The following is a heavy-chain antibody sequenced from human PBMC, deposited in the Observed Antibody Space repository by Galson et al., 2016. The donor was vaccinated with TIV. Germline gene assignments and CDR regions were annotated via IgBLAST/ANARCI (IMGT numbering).Heavy chain of an antibody. V-gene: IGHV5-51*03. CDR3: ASGTSSAVADY. Sequence: QSGAEVKKPGESLKVSCKGSGYRFTTYWIAWVRQMPGKGLEYMGIIFPGDSDTRYSKSFQGHVTISADKSITTAYLQWSSLKASDTAIYYCASGTSSAVADYWGQGTLVTVPS. CDR2: IFPGDSDT. J-gene: IGHJ4*02. D-gene: IGHD6-19*01. CDR1: GYRFTTYW.